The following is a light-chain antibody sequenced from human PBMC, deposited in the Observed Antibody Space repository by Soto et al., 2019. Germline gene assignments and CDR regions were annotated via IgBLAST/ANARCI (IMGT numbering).Light chain of an antibody. Sequence: DIQLTQSPSFLSASVGDRVTITCRARQGISNFLAWYQQKPGKAPKLLIYAASTLQAGVPSRFSGSGSGTDFTLTISSLQPEDVAAYYCQKYNSAPLTFGGGTKVDIK. CDR2: AAS. CDR3: QKYNSAPLT. J-gene: IGKJ4*01. CDR1: QGISNF. V-gene: IGKV1-27*01.